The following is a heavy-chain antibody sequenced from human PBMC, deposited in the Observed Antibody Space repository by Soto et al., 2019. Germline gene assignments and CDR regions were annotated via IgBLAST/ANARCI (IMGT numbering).Heavy chain of an antibody. J-gene: IGHJ4*02. Sequence: SVKVSCKASGVTFSSYAISWVRQAPGQGLEWMGGIIPIFGTANYAQKFQGRVTITADESTSTAYMELSSLRSEDTAVYYCASRGYSGYDTFDYWGQGTLVTVSS. V-gene: IGHV1-69*13. CDR2: IIPIFGTA. D-gene: IGHD5-12*01. CDR3: ASRGYSGYDTFDY. CDR1: GVTFSSYA.